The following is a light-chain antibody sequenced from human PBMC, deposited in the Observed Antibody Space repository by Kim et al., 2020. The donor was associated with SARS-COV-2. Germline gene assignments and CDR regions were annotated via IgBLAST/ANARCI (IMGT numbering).Light chain of an antibody. CDR1: KLGDKY. V-gene: IGLV3-1*01. CDR2: QDS. Sequence: VSPGQTASITCSGDKLGDKYACWYQQKPGQPPVLVIYQDSKRPSGIPERFSGSNSGNTATLTISGTQAMDEADYYCQAWDSSTWVFGGGTQLTVL. J-gene: IGLJ3*02. CDR3: QAWDSSTWV.